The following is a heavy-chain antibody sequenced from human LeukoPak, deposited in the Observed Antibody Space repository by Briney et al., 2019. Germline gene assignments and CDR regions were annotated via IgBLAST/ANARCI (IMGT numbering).Heavy chain of an antibody. J-gene: IGHJ6*02. Sequence: SETLSLTCAVYGGSFSGYYWSWIRQPPGKGLEWIGEINHSGSTNYNPSLKSRVTMSVDTSKNQFSLKLSSVTAADTAVYYCARARVVVAARGYYYYGMDVWGQGTTVTVSS. CDR3: ARARVVVAARGYYYYGMDV. CDR2: INHSGST. V-gene: IGHV4-34*01. D-gene: IGHD2-15*01. CDR1: GGSFSGYY.